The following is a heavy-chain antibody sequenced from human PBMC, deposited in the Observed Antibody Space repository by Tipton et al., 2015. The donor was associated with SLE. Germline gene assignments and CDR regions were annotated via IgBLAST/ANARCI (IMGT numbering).Heavy chain of an antibody. J-gene: IGHJ4*02. CDR1: GGSISSYY. Sequence: TLSLTCTVSGGSISSYYWSWIRQPPGKGLERIGYIYYSGSTNYNPSLKSRVTISVDTTKNQFSLKLRSVAAADTAVYYCARRLSSGHYFDYWGQGTLVTVSS. D-gene: IGHD3-22*01. V-gene: IGHV4-59*08. CDR3: ARRLSSGHYFDY. CDR2: IYYSGST.